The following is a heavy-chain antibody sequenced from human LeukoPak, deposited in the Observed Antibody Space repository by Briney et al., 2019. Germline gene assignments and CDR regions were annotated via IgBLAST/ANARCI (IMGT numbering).Heavy chain of an antibody. CDR3: ATYTHWVAGDV. V-gene: IGHV3-7*01. Sequence: GESLRLFCAASGFTFSDSWMSWFRQAPGKGLEWVANMNQDGSEKDYVDSVKGRFTISRDNARNSLYLQMSSLRAEDTAVYYCATYTHWVAGDVWGQGTTVTVSS. D-gene: IGHD3-16*01. J-gene: IGHJ6*02. CDR2: MNQDGSEK. CDR1: GFTFSDSW.